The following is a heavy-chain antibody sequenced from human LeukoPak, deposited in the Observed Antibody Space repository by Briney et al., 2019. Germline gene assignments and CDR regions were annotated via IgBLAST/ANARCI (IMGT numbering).Heavy chain of an antibody. J-gene: IGHJ4*02. CDR1: GFSFSDYY. V-gene: IGHV3-11*01. D-gene: IGHD6-25*01. CDR2: SSSSGSST. CDR3: TAAPNTTPESLGH. Sequence: GGSLRLSCAASGFSFSDYYMNWIRQAPGKGLEWVSYSSSSGSSTYYADSVKGRFTISRDYAKNALFLQMNSLRAEDTAVYYCTAAPNTTPESLGHWGQGTLVTVSS.